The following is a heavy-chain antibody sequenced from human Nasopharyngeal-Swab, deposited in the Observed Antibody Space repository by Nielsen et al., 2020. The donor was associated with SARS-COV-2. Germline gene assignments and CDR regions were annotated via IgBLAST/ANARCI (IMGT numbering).Heavy chain of an antibody. Sequence: WIRQPPGKGLEWIGSIYYSGSTYYNPSLKSRVTISVDTSKNQFSLKLTSVTAADTAVYYCARDRLYSGYDYSLNWFDPWGQGTLVTVSS. V-gene: IGHV4-39*07. D-gene: IGHD5-12*01. CDR2: IYYSGST. J-gene: IGHJ5*02. CDR3: ARDRLYSGYDYSLNWFDP.